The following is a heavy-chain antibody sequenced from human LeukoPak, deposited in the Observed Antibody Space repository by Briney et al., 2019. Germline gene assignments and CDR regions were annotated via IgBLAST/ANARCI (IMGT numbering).Heavy chain of an antibody. CDR3: ARGPIIDIVIVPAADDYYYMGV. J-gene: IGHJ6*03. D-gene: IGHD2-2*01. Sequence: ASVKVSCKASGYTLRSYGITWVRQAPGQGLEWMGWISAYNGNTKYPQKLQGRVTMTTDTSTSTAYMELRSLRSDDTAVYYCARGPIIDIVIVPAADDYYYMGVWGKGTTVTVSS. CDR2: ISAYNGNT. V-gene: IGHV1-18*01. CDR1: GYTLRSYG.